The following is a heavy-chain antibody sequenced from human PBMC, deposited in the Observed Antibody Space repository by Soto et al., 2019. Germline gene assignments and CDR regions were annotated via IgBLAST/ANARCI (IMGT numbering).Heavy chain of an antibody. D-gene: IGHD5-12*01. Sequence: SETLSLTCTVSGGSISSSSYYWGWIRQPPGKGLEWIGSIYYSGSTYYNPSLKSRVTISVDTSKNQFSLKLSSVTAADTAVYYCARHVLGDGYNWYFDYWGQGTLVTVSS. CDR2: IYYSGST. CDR3: ARHVLGDGYNWYFDY. J-gene: IGHJ4*02. V-gene: IGHV4-39*01. CDR1: GGSISSSSYY.